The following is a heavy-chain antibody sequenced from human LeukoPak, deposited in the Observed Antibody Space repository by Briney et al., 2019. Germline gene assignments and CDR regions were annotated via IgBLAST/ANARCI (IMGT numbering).Heavy chain of an antibody. CDR1: GFTFSSYA. CDR2: ISGSGGST. D-gene: IGHD3-10*01. V-gene: IGHV3-23*01. J-gene: IGHJ4*02. Sequence: PGGSLRLSCAASGFTFSSYAMSWVRQAPGKGLEWVSAISGSGGSTYYADSVKGRFTISGDNSKNTLYLQMNSLRAEDTAVYYCAKSTYYYGSGSYSPIIDYWGQGTLVTVSS. CDR3: AKSTYYYGSGSYSPIIDY.